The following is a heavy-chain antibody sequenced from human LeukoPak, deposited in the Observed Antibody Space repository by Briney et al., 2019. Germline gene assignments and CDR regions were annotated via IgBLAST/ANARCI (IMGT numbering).Heavy chain of an antibody. J-gene: IGHJ3*02. CDR3: ARDNRIAAAGMAAPDAFDI. D-gene: IGHD6-13*01. CDR1: GFTVSSNY. V-gene: IGHV3-21*01. CDR2: ISSSSSYI. Sequence: GGSLRLSCAASGFTVSSNYMSWVRQAPGKGLEWVSSISSSSSYIYYADSVKGRFTISRDNAKNSLYLQMNSLRAEDTAVYYCARDNRIAAAGMAAPDAFDIWGQGTMVTVSS.